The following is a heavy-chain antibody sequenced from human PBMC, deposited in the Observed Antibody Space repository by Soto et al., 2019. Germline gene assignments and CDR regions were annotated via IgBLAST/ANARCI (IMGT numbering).Heavy chain of an antibody. J-gene: IGHJ6*02. CDR1: GFTVSSNY. D-gene: IGHD1-26*01. CDR3: AREKHGGSYYYYYYGMDV. Sequence: PGGSLRLSCAASGFTVSSNYMSWVRQAPGKGLEWVSVIYSGGSTYYADSVKGRFTISRDNSKNTLYLQMNSLRAEDTAVYYCAREKHGGSYYYYYYGMDVWGQGTTVTVSS. V-gene: IGHV3-53*01. CDR2: IYSGGST.